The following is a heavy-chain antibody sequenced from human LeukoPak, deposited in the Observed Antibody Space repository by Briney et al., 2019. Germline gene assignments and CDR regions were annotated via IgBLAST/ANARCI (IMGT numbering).Heavy chain of an antibody. J-gene: IGHJ5*02. Sequence: GASVKVSCKASGGTFSSYAISWVRQAPGQGLEWMGGIIPIFGTANYAQKFQGRVTITADESTSTAYVELSSLRSEDTAVYYCARDVVPAAIVNWFDPWGQGTLVTVSA. CDR2: IIPIFGTA. D-gene: IGHD2-2*01. CDR3: ARDVVPAAIVNWFDP. V-gene: IGHV1-69*13. CDR1: GGTFSSYA.